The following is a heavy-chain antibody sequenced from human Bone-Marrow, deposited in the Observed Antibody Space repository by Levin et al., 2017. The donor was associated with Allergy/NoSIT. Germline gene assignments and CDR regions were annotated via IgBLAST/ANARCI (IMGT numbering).Heavy chain of an antibody. CDR1: GLTVSSNY. CDR3: ARLGSWYYFDY. Sequence: GGSLRLSCAASGLTVSSNYMSWVRQAPGKGLEWVSVIYSGGSTYYADSVKGGFTISRDNSKNTLYLQMNSLRAEDTAVYYCARLGSWYYFDYWGQGTLVTVSS. J-gene: IGHJ4*02. V-gene: IGHV3-66*02. D-gene: IGHD6-13*01. CDR2: IYSGGST.